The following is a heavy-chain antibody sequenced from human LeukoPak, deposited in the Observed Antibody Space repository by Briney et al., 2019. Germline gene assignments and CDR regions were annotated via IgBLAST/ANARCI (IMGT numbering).Heavy chain of an antibody. CDR3: ARRKVATGGDTFDI. V-gene: IGHV4-39*01. D-gene: IGHD5-12*01. CDR2: IYYSGST. Sequence: SETLSLTCTVSGASISSSSYYWGWIRQPPGKGLEWIGSIYYSGSTYYNPSLKSRVTISVDTSKNQFSLKLSSVTAADTAVYYCARRKVATGGDTFDIWGQGTMVTVSS. J-gene: IGHJ3*02. CDR1: GASISSSSYY.